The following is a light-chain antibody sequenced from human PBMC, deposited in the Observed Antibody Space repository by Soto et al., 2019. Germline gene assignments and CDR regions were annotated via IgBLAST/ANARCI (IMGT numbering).Light chain of an antibody. CDR3: QQYGSSFRT. V-gene: IGKV3-20*01. CDR2: GAS. CDR1: QSVSSIY. Sequence: EIVLTQSPGTLSLSPGERATLSCRASQSVSSIYLAWYQQKPGQAPRLLIYGASSRASGIPDRFRGSGSGTDFTLTISRLEPEDFAVYYCQQYGSSFRTFGQGTKVESK. J-gene: IGKJ1*01.